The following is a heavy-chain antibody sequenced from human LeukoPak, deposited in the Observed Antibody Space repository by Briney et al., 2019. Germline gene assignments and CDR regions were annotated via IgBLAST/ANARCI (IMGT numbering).Heavy chain of an antibody. CDR1: GYTFTSYG. CDR3: AVDYGSGSSFSDF. Sequence: ASVKVSCKASGYTFTSYGISWVRQAPGQGLEWMGWISAYNGNTNYAQKSQGRVTITADTSTSTAYMELYSLRSEDTAVYYCAVDYGSGSSFSDFWGQGTLVTVSS. CDR2: ISAYNGNT. D-gene: IGHD3-10*01. J-gene: IGHJ4*02. V-gene: IGHV1-18*01.